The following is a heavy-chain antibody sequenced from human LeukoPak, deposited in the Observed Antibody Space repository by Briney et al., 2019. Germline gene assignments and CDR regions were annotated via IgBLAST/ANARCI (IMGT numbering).Heavy chain of an antibody. CDR2: IYDSGST. Sequence: SETLPLTCTVSGGSISSYYWSWIRQPPGKGLEWIGYIYDSGSTNYNPSLKSRVTISVDTSKNQFSLNLHSVTAADTAVYYCARDGIAAAGDNPLNYYYGMDVWGKGTTVTVSS. D-gene: IGHD6-13*01. V-gene: IGHV4-59*01. CDR3: ARDGIAAAGDNPLNYYYGMDV. J-gene: IGHJ6*04. CDR1: GGSISSYY.